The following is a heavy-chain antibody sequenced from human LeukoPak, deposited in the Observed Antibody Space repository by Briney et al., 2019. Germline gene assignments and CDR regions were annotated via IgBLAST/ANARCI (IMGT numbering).Heavy chain of an antibody. CDR3: VGDLKRYSSSRTQYFQH. J-gene: IGHJ1*01. CDR1: GGSISGRSYY. D-gene: IGHD4-11*01. V-gene: IGHV4-39*07. CDR2: IYYSGST. Sequence: SETLSLTCTVSGGSISGRSYYWGWIRQPPGKGQEWIGTIYYSGSTYYNPSLKSRVNISVDTSKNQFSLRLSSVTAADTAVYYCVGDLKRYSSSRTQYFQHWGQGTLVTVSS.